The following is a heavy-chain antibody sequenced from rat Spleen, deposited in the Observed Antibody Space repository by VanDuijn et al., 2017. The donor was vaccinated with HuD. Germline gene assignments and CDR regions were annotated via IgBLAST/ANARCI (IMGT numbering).Heavy chain of an antibody. D-gene: IGHD1-1*01. CDR2: ISYDGSST. CDR1: GFTFNRYW. CDR3: TTVIQGHGFAY. J-gene: IGHJ3*01. V-gene: IGHV5-29*01. Sequence: EVQLVETGGGLVQPGRSLKLSCVASGFTFNRYWMYWVRQAPTKGLEWVATISYDGSSTYYRDSVKGRFTISRDDAKSTLYLQMDSLRSEDTATYYCTTVIQGHGFAYWGQGTLVTVSS.